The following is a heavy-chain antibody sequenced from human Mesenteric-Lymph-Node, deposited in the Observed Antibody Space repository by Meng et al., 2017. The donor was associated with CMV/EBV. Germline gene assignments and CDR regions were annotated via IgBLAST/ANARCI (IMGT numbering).Heavy chain of an antibody. CDR3: ARQGGYCSSTSGQLIDY. CDR1: GATITPSYY. D-gene: IGHD2-2*01. J-gene: IGHJ4*02. V-gene: IGHV4-39*01. CDR2: IHYSGIT. Sequence: SETLSLTCTVTGATITPSYYWGWVRQSPGKGLEWLGNIHYSGITYYNPSLKSRVTISVDTSKNQFSLKMSSVTAADTAVYYCARQGGYCSSTSGQLIDYWGQGTLVTVSS.